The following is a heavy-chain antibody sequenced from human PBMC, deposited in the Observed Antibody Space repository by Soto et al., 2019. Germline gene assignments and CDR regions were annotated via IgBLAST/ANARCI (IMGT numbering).Heavy chain of an antibody. Sequence: GGSLRLSCAASGFTFSSYGMHWVRQAPGKGLEWVSAISGSGGSTYYADSVKGRFTISRDNSKNTLYLQMNSLRAEDTAVYYCAKDGRPYGSGSYLFGAFDIWGQGTMVTVSS. V-gene: IGHV3-23*01. D-gene: IGHD3-10*01. CDR1: GFTFSSYG. CDR2: ISGSGGST. J-gene: IGHJ3*02. CDR3: AKDGRPYGSGSYLFGAFDI.